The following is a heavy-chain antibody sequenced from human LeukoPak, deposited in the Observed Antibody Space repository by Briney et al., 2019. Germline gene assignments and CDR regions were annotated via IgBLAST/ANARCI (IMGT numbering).Heavy chain of an antibody. D-gene: IGHD3-22*01. J-gene: IGHJ5*02. CDR1: GGTFSSYA. V-gene: IGHV1-69*05. Sequence: SVKVSCKASGGTFSSYAISWVRQAPGQGLEWMGGIIPIFGTANYAQKFQGRVTITTDESTSTAYMELSSLRSEDTAVYYCARKYYDSSGYFSRFDPWGQGTLVTVSS. CDR3: ARKYYDSSGYFSRFDP. CDR2: IIPIFGTA.